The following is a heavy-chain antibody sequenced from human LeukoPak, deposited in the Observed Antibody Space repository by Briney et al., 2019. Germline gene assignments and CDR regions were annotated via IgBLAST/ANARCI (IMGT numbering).Heavy chain of an antibody. V-gene: IGHV3-21*04. CDR2: ISSSGSTI. D-gene: IGHD3-22*01. Sequence: PGGSLRLSCAASGFTFSSYAMSWVRQAPGKGLEWVSAISSSGSTIYYADSVKGRFTISRDNAKNSLYLQMNSLRAEDTAVYYCARDYYDSSGYYYPPDYWGQGTLVTVSS. J-gene: IGHJ4*02. CDR1: GFTFSSYA. CDR3: ARDYYDSSGYYYPPDY.